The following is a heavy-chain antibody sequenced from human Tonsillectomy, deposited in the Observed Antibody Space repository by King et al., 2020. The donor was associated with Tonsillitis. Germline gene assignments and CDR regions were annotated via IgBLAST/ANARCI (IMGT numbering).Heavy chain of an antibody. V-gene: IGHV6-1*01. D-gene: IGHD6-13*01. CDR2: TYYRSKWYN. CDR3: ARGCGYSSSWLPDDSFDI. CDR1: GDSVSSNSAA. Sequence: VQLQQSGPGLVKPSQTLSLTCAISGDSVSSNSAAWTWIRQSPSRGLEWLGRTYYRSKWYNDYAVSVKSRITINPDTSKNQFSLQLNSVTPEDTAVYYCARGCGYSSSWLPDDSFDIWGQGTMVTVSS. J-gene: IGHJ3*02.